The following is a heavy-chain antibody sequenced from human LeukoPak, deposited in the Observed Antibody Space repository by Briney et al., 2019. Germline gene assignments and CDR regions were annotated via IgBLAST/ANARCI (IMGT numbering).Heavy chain of an antibody. CDR2: IGGSGDTT. J-gene: IGHJ4*02. Sequence: GFLRLSCAASEFTFSSYVMNWVRQAPGKGLEWVSAIGGSGDTTYYADSVKGRFTISRDNSKNTLYLEMNSLRAEDTALYYCAKGGRNCGGDCYYDFWGQGTLVTVSS. CDR1: EFTFSSYV. V-gene: IGHV3-23*01. CDR3: AKGGRNCGGDCYYDF. D-gene: IGHD2-21*01.